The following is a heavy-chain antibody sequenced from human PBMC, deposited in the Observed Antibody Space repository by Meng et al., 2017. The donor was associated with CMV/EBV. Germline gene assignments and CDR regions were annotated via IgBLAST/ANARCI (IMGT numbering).Heavy chain of an antibody. D-gene: IGHD6-13*01. CDR1: GGTFSSYT. CDR2: IIPILGIA. J-gene: IGHJ6*02. CDR3: ARDRIAAAGSYYYYGMDV. Sequence: SVKVSCKASGGTFSSYTISWVRQAPGQGLEWMGRIIPILGIANYAQKFQGRVTITADESTSTAYMELSSLRSEDTAVYYCARDRIAAAGSYYYYGMDVWGQGTTVTVSS. V-gene: IGHV1-69*04.